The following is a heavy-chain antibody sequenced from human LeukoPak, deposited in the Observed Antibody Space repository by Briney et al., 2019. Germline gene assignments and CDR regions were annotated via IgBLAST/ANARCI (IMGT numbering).Heavy chain of an antibody. J-gene: IGHJ4*02. V-gene: IGHV6-1*01. Sequence: SQTLSLTCAISGDSVSSNSVAWNWIRQSPSRGLEWLGRTYYRSQWYNAYAVSVKSRISINPDTSENQFSLQLNSVTPEDTAIYYCARGYNWSFDYWGRGTLVTVSS. CDR2: TYYRSQWYN. CDR1: GDSVSSNSVA. CDR3: ARGYNWSFDY. D-gene: IGHD1-1*01.